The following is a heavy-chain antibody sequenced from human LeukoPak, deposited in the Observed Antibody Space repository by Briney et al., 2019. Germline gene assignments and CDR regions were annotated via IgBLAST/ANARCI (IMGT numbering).Heavy chain of an antibody. J-gene: IGHJ4*02. D-gene: IGHD2-8*01. CDR3: ARDRCTNGVCYYDY. CDR2: ISSSSSYI. CDR1: GFTFSSYW. Sequence: GGSLRLSCAASGFTFSSYWMSWVRQAPGKGLEWVSSISSSSSYIYYADSVKGRFTISRDNAKNSLYLQMNSLRAEDMAVYYCARDRCTNGVCYYDYWGQGTLVTVSS. V-gene: IGHV3-21*01.